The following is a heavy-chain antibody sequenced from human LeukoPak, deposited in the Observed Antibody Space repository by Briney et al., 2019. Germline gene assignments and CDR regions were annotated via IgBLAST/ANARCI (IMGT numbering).Heavy chain of an antibody. CDR2: ITSSGSTI. D-gene: IGHD3-10*01. CDR3: ARSLRFGLKKNDY. V-gene: IGHV3-48*03. J-gene: IGHJ4*02. Sequence: QPGGSLRLSCAASGFTVSSNYMSWVRQAPGKGLEWVSYITSSGSTIYYADSVKGRFTVSRDNAKNSLYLQMNSLRAEDTAVYYCARSLRFGLKKNDYWGQGTLVTVSS. CDR1: GFTVSSNY.